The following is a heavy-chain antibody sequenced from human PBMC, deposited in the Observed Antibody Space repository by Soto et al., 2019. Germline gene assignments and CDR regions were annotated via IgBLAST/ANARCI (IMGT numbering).Heavy chain of an antibody. CDR2: IYFDGSNK. V-gene: IGHV3-33*01. CDR1: GFPFSPYG. CDR3: VRDIWDTSGLYFDY. D-gene: IGHD6-19*01. J-gene: IGHJ4*02. Sequence: QVQLVKSGGGVVQPGRSLRLSCAASGFPFSPYGMHWVRQAPGKGLEWVALIYFDGSNKYYSDSVKGRFTISRDNSNNTLYLQMNSLRAEDTATYYCVRDIWDTSGLYFDYWGQGALVTVSS.